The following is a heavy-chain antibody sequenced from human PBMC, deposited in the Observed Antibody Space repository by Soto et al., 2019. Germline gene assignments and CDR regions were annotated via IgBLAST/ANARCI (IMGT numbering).Heavy chain of an antibody. CDR2: ISYDGNNK. D-gene: IGHD4-17*01. J-gene: IGHJ4*02. Sequence: PGGSLRLSCAGSGFTFSSYAMHWVRQAPGKGLEWVALISYDGNNKYYTDSVKGRFIISRDNSKKTLYLQMNSLSSEDTAVYYCAKEGGKYYGLFDYWGQGTLVTVSS. CDR1: GFTFSSYA. CDR3: AKEGGKYYGLFDY. V-gene: IGHV3-30*18.